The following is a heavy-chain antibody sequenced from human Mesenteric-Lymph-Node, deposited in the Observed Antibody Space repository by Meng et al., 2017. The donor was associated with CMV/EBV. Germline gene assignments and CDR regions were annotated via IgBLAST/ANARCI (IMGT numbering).Heavy chain of an antibody. CDR1: GFIFSDYY. CDR2: IWYDGSNK. CDR3: AKDGEEGAFDI. Sequence: GESLKISCAASGFIFSDYYMSWIRQAPGKGLEWVAVIWYDGSNKYYADSVKGRFTISRDNSKNTLYLQMNSLRAEDTAVYYCAKDGEEGAFDIWGQGTMVTVSS. V-gene: IGHV3-33*06. J-gene: IGHJ3*02.